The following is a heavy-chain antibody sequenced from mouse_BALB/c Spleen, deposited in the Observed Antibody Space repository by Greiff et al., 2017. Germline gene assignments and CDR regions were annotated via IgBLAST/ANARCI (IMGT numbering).Heavy chain of an antibody. V-gene: IGHV3-8*02. Sequence: EVKLMESGPSLVKPSQTLSLTCSVTGDSITSGYWNWIRKFPGNKLEYMGYISYSGSTYYNPSLKSRISITRDTSKNQYYLQLNSVTTEDTATYYCARSANWDWYFDVWGAGTTVTVSS. D-gene: IGHD4-1*01. J-gene: IGHJ1*01. CDR3: ARSANWDWYFDV. CDR2: ISYSGST. CDR1: GDSITSGY.